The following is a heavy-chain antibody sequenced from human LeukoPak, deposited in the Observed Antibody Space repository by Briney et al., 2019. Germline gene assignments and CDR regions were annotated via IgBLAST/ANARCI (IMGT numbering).Heavy chain of an antibody. CDR1: GYTFTSYG. CDR3: ARVVGIVVVTAVGY. CDR2: INPNSGGT. D-gene: IGHD2-21*02. V-gene: IGHV1-2*02. Sequence: GASVKVSCKASGYTFTSYGISWVRQAPGQGLEWMGWINPNSGGTNYAQKFQGRVTMTRDTSISTAYMELSRLRSDDTAVYYCARVVGIVVVTAVGYWGQGTLVTVSS. J-gene: IGHJ4*02.